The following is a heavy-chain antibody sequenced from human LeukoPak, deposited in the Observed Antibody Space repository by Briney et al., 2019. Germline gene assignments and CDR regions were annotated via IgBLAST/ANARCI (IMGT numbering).Heavy chain of an antibody. CDR1: GFSFSDSA. V-gene: IGHV3-73*01. CDR2: IRSKANTYAT. J-gene: IGHJ6*03. Sequence: PGGSLKLSCAASGFSFSDSAMHWVRQASGKGLEWIGRIRSKANTYATAYTASMEGRFIISRDDSKNTAYLQMNSLKTEDTAVYYCTTVGVDGGGSYYYYMDVWGKGTTVTVSS. D-gene: IGHD3-16*01. CDR3: TTVGVDGGGSYYYYMDV.